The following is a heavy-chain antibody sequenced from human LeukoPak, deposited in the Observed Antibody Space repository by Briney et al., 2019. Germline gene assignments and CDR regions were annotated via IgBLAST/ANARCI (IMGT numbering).Heavy chain of an antibody. V-gene: IGHV1-46*01. CDR2: INPSGGST. CDR1: GYTFTSYY. Sequence: SVKVSCKASGYTFTSYYMHWVRQAPGQGLEWMGIINPSGGSTSYAQKFQGRVTMTRDMSTSTVYMELSSLRSEDTAVYYCARAGEDIVVVVAATDNWFDPWGQGTLVTVSS. CDR3: ARAGEDIVVVVAATDNWFDP. J-gene: IGHJ5*02. D-gene: IGHD2-15*01.